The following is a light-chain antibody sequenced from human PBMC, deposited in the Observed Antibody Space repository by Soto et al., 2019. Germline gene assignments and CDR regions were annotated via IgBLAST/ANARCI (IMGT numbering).Light chain of an antibody. CDR1: QSISSNY. CDR3: QQYGSSPRA. V-gene: IGKV3-20*01. Sequence: IVLTQSPGTLSLSPGERATLSCRASQSISSNYLDWYQQKPGQAPRLLIFGASSRATGIPDRFSGSGYGTDVTLTISRLEPEDFAVYYCQQYGSSPRAFGQGTKVQVK. J-gene: IGKJ1*01. CDR2: GAS.